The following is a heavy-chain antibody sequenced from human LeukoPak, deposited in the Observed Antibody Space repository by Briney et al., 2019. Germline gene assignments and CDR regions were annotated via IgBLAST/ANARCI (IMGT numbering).Heavy chain of an antibody. CDR2: INPNSGGT. J-gene: IGHJ4*02. CDR1: GYTFTVHY. D-gene: IGHD3-22*01. V-gene: IGHV1-2*02. Sequence: ASVKVSCKVSGYTFTVHYLHWVRQAPGQGLEWMGWINPNSGGTNYTQKFQGRVTMTRDTSISTAYMELSRLRSDDTAVYYCARDGYYDSRWGFDYWGQGTLVTVSS. CDR3: ARDGYYDSRWGFDY.